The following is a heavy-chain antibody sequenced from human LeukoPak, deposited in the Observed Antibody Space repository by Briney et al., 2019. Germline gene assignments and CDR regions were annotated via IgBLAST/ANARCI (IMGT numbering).Heavy chain of an antibody. D-gene: IGHD6-6*01. CDR3: ARLSQIVAFDI. J-gene: IGHJ3*02. CDR2: IYYSGST. V-gene: IGHV4-59*12. Sequence: SETLSLTCTVSGGSISSYYWSWIRQPPGKGLEWIGYIYYSGSTNYNPSLKSRVTISVDTSKNQFSLKLSSVTAADTAAYYCARLSQIVAFDIWGQGTMVTVSS. CDR1: GGSISSYY.